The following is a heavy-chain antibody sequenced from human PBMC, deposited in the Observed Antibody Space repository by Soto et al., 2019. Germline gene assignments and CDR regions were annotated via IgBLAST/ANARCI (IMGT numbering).Heavy chain of an antibody. D-gene: IGHD1-26*01. CDR3: ARLGGSYAVPHFDY. CDR1: GGSISSSNW. Sequence: SETLSLTCAVSGGSISSSNWWSWIRQPPGKGLEWMGYIYYSGTTTNYNPSLKSRVTLSVDTSKNQFSLKLKSVTAADPAVYYWARLGGSYAVPHFDYWGQGTLVTVSS. J-gene: IGHJ4*02. V-gene: IGHV4-59*08. CDR2: IYYSGTT.